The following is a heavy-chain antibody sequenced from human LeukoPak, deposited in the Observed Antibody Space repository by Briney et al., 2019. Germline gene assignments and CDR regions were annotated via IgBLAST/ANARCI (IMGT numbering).Heavy chain of an antibody. Sequence: GGSLRLSCAASGFTFSNFAMNWVRQAPGKGLEWVSTISGSGGSTYYADSVKGRYTISRDNSKNTLYLQMNSLRAEDTAVYYCAKMVHTEQWLVPFDYWGQGTLVTVSS. D-gene: IGHD6-19*01. CDR3: AKMVHTEQWLVPFDY. J-gene: IGHJ4*02. CDR1: GFTFSNFA. V-gene: IGHV3-23*01. CDR2: ISGSGGST.